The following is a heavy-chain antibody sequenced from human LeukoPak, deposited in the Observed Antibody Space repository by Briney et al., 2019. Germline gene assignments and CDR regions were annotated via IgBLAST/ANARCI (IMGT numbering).Heavy chain of an antibody. CDR1: GFTFSSCA. J-gene: IGHJ4*02. D-gene: IGHD2-2*01. Sequence: GGSLRLSCAASGFTFSSCAMHWVRQAPGKGLEYVSAISSNGGSTYYANSVKGRFTISRDNSKNTLYLQMGSLRAEDMAVYYCARLDCSSTSCYHYFDYWGQGTLVTVSS. CDR3: ARLDCSSTSCYHYFDY. CDR2: ISSNGGST. V-gene: IGHV3-64*01.